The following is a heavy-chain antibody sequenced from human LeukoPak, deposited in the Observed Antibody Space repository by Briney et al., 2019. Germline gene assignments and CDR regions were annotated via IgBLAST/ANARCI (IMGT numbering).Heavy chain of an antibody. J-gene: IGHJ5*02. Sequence: ASVKVSCKASGYTFTGYYMHWVRQAPGQGLEWMGWINPNSGGTNYAQKFQGRVTMTRDTSISTAYMELSRLRSDDTAVYYCARVGGYCSSTSCYGGGKDWFDPWGQGTLVTVSS. V-gene: IGHV1-2*02. CDR1: GYTFTGYY. D-gene: IGHD2-2*01. CDR3: ARVGGYCSSTSCYGGGKDWFDP. CDR2: INPNSGGT.